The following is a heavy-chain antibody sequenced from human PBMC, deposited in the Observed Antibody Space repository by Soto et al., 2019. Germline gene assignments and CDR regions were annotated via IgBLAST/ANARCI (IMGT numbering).Heavy chain of an antibody. V-gene: IGHV1-69*01. CDR2: IIPIFGTA. D-gene: IGHD3-10*01. CDR3: ARDQGDMVRRGNYYYGMDV. Sequence: QVQLVQSGAEVKKPGSSVKVSCKASGGTFSSYAISWVRQAPGQGLEWMGGIIPIFGTANYAQKFQGRVTITADESTSTAYMELSSLRSEDTAVYYCARDQGDMVRRGNYYYGMDVWGQGTTVTVSS. CDR1: GGTFSSYA. J-gene: IGHJ6*02.